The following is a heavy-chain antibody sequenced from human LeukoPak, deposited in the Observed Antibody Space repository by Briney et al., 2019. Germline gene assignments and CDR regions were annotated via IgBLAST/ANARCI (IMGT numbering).Heavy chain of an antibody. CDR2: IIPIFGTA. D-gene: IGHD2-2*01. CDR3: ARGGSIVVVPAAIANLDY. V-gene: IGHV1-69*13. CDR1: GGTFSSYA. Sequence: SVKVSCKASGGTFSSYAISWVRQAPGQGLEWMGGIIPIFGTANYAQKFQGRVTITADESTSTAYMELSSLRSEDTAVYYCARGGSIVVVPAAIANLDYWGQGTLVTVSS. J-gene: IGHJ4*02.